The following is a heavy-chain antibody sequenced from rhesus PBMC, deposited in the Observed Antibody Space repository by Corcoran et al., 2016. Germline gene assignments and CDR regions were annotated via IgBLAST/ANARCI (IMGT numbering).Heavy chain of an antibody. CDR2: VYGSGSST. D-gene: IGHD4-35*01. CDR1: GGSISSTY. Sequence: QLQLQESGPGLVKPSETLSVTCAVSGGSISSTYWSWIRQAPGKGLEWIGYVYGSGSSTNYNPPHKSRVTLSVDTSKNQLALKLGSVNTADTAVYDCARLYGNYWYFDLWGPGTPITISS. V-gene: IGHV4-169*01. J-gene: IGHJ2*01. CDR3: ARLYGNYWYFDL.